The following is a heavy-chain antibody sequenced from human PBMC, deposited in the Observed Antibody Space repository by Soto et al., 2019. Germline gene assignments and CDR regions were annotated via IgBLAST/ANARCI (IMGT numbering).Heavy chain of an antibody. Sequence: QVQLQQWGAGLLKPSETLSLTCAVKTESFSHYYWIWIRQPPGKGLEWIGEIDHSGNTNYSPSLKSRVTISVDTSKNQFSLKLNSVTAADTAEYYCVGGRIRLVGFDYWGQGTLVTVSS. D-gene: IGHD1-26*01. J-gene: IGHJ4*02. CDR1: TESFSHYY. CDR3: VGGRIRLVGFDY. V-gene: IGHV4-34*01. CDR2: IDHSGNT.